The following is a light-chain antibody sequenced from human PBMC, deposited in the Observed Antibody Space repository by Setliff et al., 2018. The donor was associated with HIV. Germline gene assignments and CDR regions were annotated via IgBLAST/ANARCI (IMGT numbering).Light chain of an antibody. CDR3: QQYVSSPWT. V-gene: IGKV3-20*01. Sequence: EIVLTQSPGTLSLSPGERATLSCRASQSVSRSFLAWYQQKPGQSPRLLIFGASSRATGIPDRFSGSGSGTDFTLTISRLEPEDFAVYYCQQYVSSPWTFGQGTRWIS. CDR2: GAS. CDR1: QSVSRSF. J-gene: IGKJ1*01.